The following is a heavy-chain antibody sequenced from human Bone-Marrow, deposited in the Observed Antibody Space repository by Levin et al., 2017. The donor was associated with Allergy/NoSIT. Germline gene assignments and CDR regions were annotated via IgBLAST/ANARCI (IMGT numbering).Heavy chain of an antibody. CDR3: ARAPVEMATIGDHYYYYGMDV. CDR1: GFTFSSYD. D-gene: IGHD5-24*01. CDR2: IGTAGDT. Sequence: PGGSLRLSCAASGFTFSSYDMHWVRQATGKGLEWVSAIGTAGDTYYPGSVKGRFTISRENAKNSLYLQMNSLRAGDTAVYYCARAPVEMATIGDHYYYYGMDVWGQGTTVTVSS. V-gene: IGHV3-13*01. J-gene: IGHJ6*02.